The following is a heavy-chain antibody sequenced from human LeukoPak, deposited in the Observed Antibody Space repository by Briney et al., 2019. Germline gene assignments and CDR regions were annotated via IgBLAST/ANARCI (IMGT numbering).Heavy chain of an antibody. V-gene: IGHV5-51*01. D-gene: IGHD6-25*01. J-gene: IGHJ3*02. Sequence: GESLKVSCQASGYCFSTYWIGWVRQMPGKGLEWMGIIYPSDSDTRYSPSFQGQVTISADKSISTAYLQWSSLKASDTAMYYCARHRGASSGDAFDIWGQGTMVTVSS. CDR3: ARHRGASSGDAFDI. CDR2: IYPSDSDT. CDR1: GYCFSTYW.